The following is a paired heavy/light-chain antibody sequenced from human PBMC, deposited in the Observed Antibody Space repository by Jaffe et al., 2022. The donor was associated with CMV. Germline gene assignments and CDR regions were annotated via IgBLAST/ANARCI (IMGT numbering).Heavy chain of an antibody. V-gene: IGHV3-11*06. D-gene: IGHD6-13*01. J-gene: IGHJ2*01. CDR2: ISSESIYT. CDR3: ARDRGSRLQHWYFDL. Sequence: QVQLVESGGGLVKPGGSLRLSCVASGFTFSDYYMSWIRQAPGKGLEWVSFISSESIYTDYADSMKGRVTVSRDNAKNSLYLQMNSLRAEDTAMYYCARDRGSRLQHWYFDLWGRGTLVIVSS. CDR1: GFTFSDYY.
Light chain of an antibody. CDR3: QSCDSSLSNYV. Sequence: QSVLTQPPSVSGAPGRRVTISCTGTSSNIGAGCDVHWYQQFPGTAPKLLIYGNNNRPSGVPDRFSGSKSGTSASLAITGLQAEDEADYYCQSCDSSLSNYVFGTGTKVTVL. V-gene: IGLV1-40*01. CDR1: SSNIGAGCD. CDR2: GNN. J-gene: IGLJ1*01.